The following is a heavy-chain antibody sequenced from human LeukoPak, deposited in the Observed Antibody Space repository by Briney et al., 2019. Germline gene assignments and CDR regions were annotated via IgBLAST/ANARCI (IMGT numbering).Heavy chain of an antibody. CDR3: ARSEYDCSGYTFDY. V-gene: IGHV3-21*01. J-gene: IGHJ4*02. D-gene: IGHD3-22*01. Sequence: TGGSLRLSCAASGFTFSSYSMNWVRQAPGKGLEWVSSISSSSSYIYYADSVKGRFTISRDNAKNSLYLQMNSLRAEDTAVYYCARSEYDCSGYTFDYWGQGTLVTVSS. CDR1: GFTFSSYS. CDR2: ISSSSSYI.